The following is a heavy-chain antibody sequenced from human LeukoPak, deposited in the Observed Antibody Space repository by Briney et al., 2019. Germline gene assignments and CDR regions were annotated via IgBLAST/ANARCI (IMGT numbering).Heavy chain of an antibody. CDR1: GYTFTTYD. Sequence: ASVKVSCKASGYTFTTYDINWVRQASGQGLERMGWMNLKSGYTGYAQKFQGRVTITGDTSISTAYMELSSLRSEDTAVYYCARVAGSIDYWGQGTLVTVSS. V-gene: IGHV1-8*03. J-gene: IGHJ4*02. CDR2: MNLKSGYT. CDR3: ARVAGSIDY. D-gene: IGHD6-19*01.